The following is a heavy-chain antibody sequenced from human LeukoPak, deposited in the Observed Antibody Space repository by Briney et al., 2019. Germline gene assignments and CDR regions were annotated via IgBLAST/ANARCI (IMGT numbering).Heavy chain of an antibody. Sequence: GESLKISCKGSGYSFTSYWIGWVRQMPGKGLEWRGIIYPGDSDTRYSPSFQGPVSISADTSITTPYLQWSRLKASATAMYYCARIRRTYGGYGFDYWGQGTLVTVCS. CDR2: IYPGDSDT. CDR3: ARIRRTYGGYGFDY. J-gene: IGHJ4*02. V-gene: IGHV5-51*01. CDR1: GYSFTSYW. D-gene: IGHD4-17*01.